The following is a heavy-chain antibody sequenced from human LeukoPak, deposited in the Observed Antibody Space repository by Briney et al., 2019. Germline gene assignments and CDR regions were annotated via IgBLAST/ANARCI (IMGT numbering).Heavy chain of an antibody. D-gene: IGHD2-21*02. CDR1: GFTFSSYA. V-gene: IGHV3-23*01. J-gene: IGHJ4*02. CDR2: ISGSGSTT. Sequence: PGGSLRLSCTTSGFTFSSYAMSWVRQAPGKGLGWVSTISGSGSTTYYADSVKGRFTISRDNSKNTLYLQMNSLRADDTAVYYCAKDRTPSNMVVVTAILDYWGQGTLVTVSS. CDR3: AKDRTPSNMVVVTAILDY.